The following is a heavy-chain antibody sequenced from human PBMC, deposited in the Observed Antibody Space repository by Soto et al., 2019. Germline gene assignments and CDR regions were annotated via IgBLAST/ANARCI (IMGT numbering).Heavy chain of an antibody. CDR2: IYYSGST. V-gene: IGHV4-31*03. J-gene: IGHJ6*02. CDR1: GGSISSGGYY. CDR3: ARHATVTTVDYYYGMDV. Sequence: NPSETLSLTCTVSGGSISSGGYYWSWIRQHPGKGLEWIGYIYYSGSTYYNPSLKSRVTISVDTSKNQFSLKLSSVTAADTAVYYCARHATVTTVDYYYGMDVWGQGTTVTVS. D-gene: IGHD4-17*01.